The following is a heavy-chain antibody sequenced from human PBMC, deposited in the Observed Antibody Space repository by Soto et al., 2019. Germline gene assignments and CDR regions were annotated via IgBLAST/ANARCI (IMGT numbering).Heavy chain of an antibody. CDR1: GFTFSRYG. CDR3: ARDPSEGRVGNWFES. Sequence: EVQLVESGGGLVKPGGSLRLSCAASGFTFSRYGMNWVRQAPGKGLEWVSSISSSTSYVYYADSVKGRFSVSRDNAKKILYLEMYALRTEDTGVYYCARDPSEGRVGNWFESWGQGTLVTVSS. D-gene: IGHD2-2*01. CDR2: ISSSTSYV. V-gene: IGHV3-21*01. J-gene: IGHJ5*01.